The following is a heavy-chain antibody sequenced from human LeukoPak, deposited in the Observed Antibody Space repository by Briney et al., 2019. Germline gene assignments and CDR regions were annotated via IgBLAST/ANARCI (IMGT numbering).Heavy chain of an antibody. CDR2: ISYDGSNK. D-gene: IGHD2-2*01. CDR1: GFTFSSYG. CDR3: AKDLWLYCSSTSCYLFDY. Sequence: GGSLRLSCAASGFTFSSYGMHWVRQAPGKGLEWVAVISYDGSNKYYADSVKGRFTISRDNSKNTLYLQMNSLRAEDTAVYYCAKDLWLYCSSTSCYLFDYWGQGTLVTVSS. J-gene: IGHJ4*02. V-gene: IGHV3-30*12.